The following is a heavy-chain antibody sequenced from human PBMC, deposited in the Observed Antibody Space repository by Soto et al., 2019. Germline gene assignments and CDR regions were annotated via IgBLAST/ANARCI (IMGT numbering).Heavy chain of an antibody. V-gene: IGHV1-18*01. Sequence: ASVKVSCKASGYIFTSFGISWVRQAPGQGLEWMGWISTYNGNTNYAQNLQGRVSMTTDTSTSTAYMELRSLRSDDTAVYYCARDVVSIATTGGIDYWGQGTLVTVSS. CDR2: ISTYNGNT. CDR1: GYIFTSFG. J-gene: IGHJ4*02. CDR3: ARDVVSIATTGGIDY. D-gene: IGHD1-1*01.